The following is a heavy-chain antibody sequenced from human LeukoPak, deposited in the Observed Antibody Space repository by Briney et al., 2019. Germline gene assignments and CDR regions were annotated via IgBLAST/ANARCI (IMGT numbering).Heavy chain of an antibody. D-gene: IGHD4-17*01. CDR2: ISSSGSTI. V-gene: IGHV3-48*04. CDR3: ARPTYGDYRAFDI. CDR1: GFTFRSYT. J-gene: IGHJ3*02. Sequence: GRSLRLSCAASGFTFRSYTIHWVRQAPGKGLEWVSYISSSGSTIYYADSVKGRFTISRDNAKNSLYLQMNSLRAEDTAVYYCARPTYGDYRAFDIWGQGTMVTVSS.